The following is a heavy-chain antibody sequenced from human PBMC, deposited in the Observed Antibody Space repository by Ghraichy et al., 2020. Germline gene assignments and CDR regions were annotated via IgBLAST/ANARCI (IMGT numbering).Heavy chain of an antibody. J-gene: IGHJ3*02. D-gene: IGHD2-2*01. V-gene: IGHV3-30-3*01. CDR2: ISYDGSNK. CDR3: ARRYCSSTSCYEDAFDI. CDR1: GFTFSSYA. Sequence: GGSLRLSCAASGFTFSSYAMHWVRQAPGKGLEWVAVISYDGSNKYYADSVKGRFTISRDNSKNTLYLQMNSLRAEDTAVYYCARRYCSSTSCYEDAFDIWGQGTMVTVSS.